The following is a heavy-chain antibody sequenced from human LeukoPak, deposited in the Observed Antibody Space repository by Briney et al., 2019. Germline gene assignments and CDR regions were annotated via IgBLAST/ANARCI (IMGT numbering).Heavy chain of an antibody. CDR3: ARDRSWYYGSGSTY. Sequence: GGSLRLSCAASGFTFSSYRMNWVRQVPGKGLEWVSAISGSGGSTYYADSVKGRFTISRDNAKNSLYLQMNSLRAEDTAVYYCARDRSWYYGSGSTYWGQGTLVTVSS. J-gene: IGHJ4*02. CDR1: GFTFSSYR. V-gene: IGHV3-21*01. CDR2: ISGSGGST. D-gene: IGHD3-10*01.